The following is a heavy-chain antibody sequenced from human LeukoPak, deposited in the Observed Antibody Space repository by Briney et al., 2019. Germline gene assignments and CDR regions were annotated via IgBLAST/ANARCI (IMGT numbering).Heavy chain of an antibody. V-gene: IGHV4-30-4*08. CDR1: GGSISSGDYY. J-gene: IGHJ4*02. CDR3: ARGTAAAGDY. D-gene: IGHD6-13*01. Sequence: SETLSLTCTVSGGSISSGDYYWSWIRQPPGKGLQWIGYIYYSGSTYYNPSLKSRVTISVDTSKNQFSLKLSSVTAADTAVYYCARGTAAAGDYWGQGTLVTVSS. CDR2: IYYSGST.